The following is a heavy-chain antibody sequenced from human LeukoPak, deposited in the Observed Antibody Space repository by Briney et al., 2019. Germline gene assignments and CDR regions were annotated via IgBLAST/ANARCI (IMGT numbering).Heavy chain of an antibody. CDR1: GFTFSSYA. J-gene: IGHJ4*02. D-gene: IGHD6-19*01. CDR2: IGGTAGRT. Sequence: PGGSLRLSCAASGFTFSSYAMSWVRQAPGKGLEWVSVIGGTAGRTYYADSVKGRFTISRDNSKNTLYLQMNSLRAEDTALYCCAKDPIYSSGWYYFDYWGQGTLVTVSS. CDR3: AKDPIYSSGWYYFDY. V-gene: IGHV3-23*01.